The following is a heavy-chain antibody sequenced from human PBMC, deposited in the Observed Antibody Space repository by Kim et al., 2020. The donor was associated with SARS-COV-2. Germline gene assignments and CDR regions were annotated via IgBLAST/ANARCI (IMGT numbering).Heavy chain of an antibody. CDR1: GFTFSSYW. CDR3: ASLGSYFIPWFDY. D-gene: IGHD1-26*01. J-gene: IGHJ4*02. Sequence: GGSLRLSCAASGFTFSSYWMHWVRQAPGKGLVWVSRINSDGSSTSYADSVKGRFTISRDNAKNTLYLQMNSLRAEDTAVYYCASLGSYFIPWFDYWGQGTLVTVSS. CDR2: INSDGSST. V-gene: IGHV3-74*01.